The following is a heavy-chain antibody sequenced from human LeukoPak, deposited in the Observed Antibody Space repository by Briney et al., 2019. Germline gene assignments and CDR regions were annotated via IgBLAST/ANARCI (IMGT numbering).Heavy chain of an antibody. CDR2: IDPSDSYT. Sequence: GESLKISCKASGYSFTNYWISWVRQMPGKGLEWMGRIDPSDSYTKYSPSFEGHVTISVDKSISTAFLQWHSLKASDSAMYYCATGASKVTTDYANYWGQGTQVAVSS. V-gene: IGHV5-10-1*01. J-gene: IGHJ4*02. D-gene: IGHD4-17*01. CDR3: ATGASKVTTDYANY. CDR1: GYSFTNYW.